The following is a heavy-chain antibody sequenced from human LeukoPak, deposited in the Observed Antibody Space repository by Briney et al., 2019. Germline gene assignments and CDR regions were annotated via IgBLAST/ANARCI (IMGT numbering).Heavy chain of an antibody. Sequence: SETLSLTCAVYGGSFSGYYWSWIRQPPGKGLEWIGEINHSGSTNYNPSLKSRVAISVDTSKNQFSLKLSSVTAADTAVYYCARGSPTVTTRLYYYYYYMDVWGKGTTVTVSS. CDR1: GGSFSGYY. CDR2: INHSGST. V-gene: IGHV4-34*01. J-gene: IGHJ6*03. D-gene: IGHD4-17*01. CDR3: ARGSPTVTTRLYYYYYYMDV.